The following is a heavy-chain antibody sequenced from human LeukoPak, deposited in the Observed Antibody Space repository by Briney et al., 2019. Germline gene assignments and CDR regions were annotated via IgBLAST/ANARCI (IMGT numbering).Heavy chain of an antibody. CDR2: IYYSGST. J-gene: IGHJ4*02. CDR1: GGSISSSSYY. V-gene: IGHV4-39*07. Sequence: SETLSLTCTVSGGSISSSSYYWGWIRQPPGKGLEWIGSIYYSGSTYYNPSLKSRVTISVDTSKNQFSLKLSSVTAADTAVYYCARAQDFWSGYYDYWGQGTLVTVSS. D-gene: IGHD3-3*01. CDR3: ARAQDFWSGYYDY.